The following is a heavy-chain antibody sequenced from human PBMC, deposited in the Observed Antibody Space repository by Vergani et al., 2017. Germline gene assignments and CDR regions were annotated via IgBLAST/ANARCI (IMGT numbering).Heavy chain of an antibody. V-gene: IGHV1-69*18. D-gene: IGHD3-22*01. CDR2: IIPIFGTA. CDR3: ARHGYYDSSGYYSPGAFDI. CDR1: GGTFSSYA. Sequence: QVQLVQSGAEVKKPGSSVKVSCKASGGTFSSYAISWVRQAPGQGLEWMGRIIPIFGTANYAQKFQGRVTITADESTSTAYMELSSLRSEDTAMYYCARHGYYDSSGYYSPGAFDIWGQGTMVTVSS. J-gene: IGHJ3*02.